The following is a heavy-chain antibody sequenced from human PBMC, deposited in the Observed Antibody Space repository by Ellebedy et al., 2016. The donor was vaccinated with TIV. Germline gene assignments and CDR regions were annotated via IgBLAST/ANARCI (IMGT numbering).Heavy chain of an antibody. Sequence: PGGSLRLSCIASGFTFSEYNMNWVRKAPGKGLEWVSYISFDSDTIYYTDSVKGRFTISRDDAKNSLYLQMSSRRDEDTAVYYCARALRGSYTTDYWGQGTLVTVSS. J-gene: IGHJ4*02. CDR3: ARALRGSYTTDY. D-gene: IGHD3-16*01. CDR2: ISFDSDTI. CDR1: GFTFSEYN. V-gene: IGHV3-48*02.